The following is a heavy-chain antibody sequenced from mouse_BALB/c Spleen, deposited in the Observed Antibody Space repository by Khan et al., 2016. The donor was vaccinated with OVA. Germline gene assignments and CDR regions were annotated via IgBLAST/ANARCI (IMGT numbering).Heavy chain of an antibody. CDR3: ADHLTGSFAY. Sequence: EVKVVESGGDLVKPGGSLKLSCAASGFTFSSYSMSWVRQTPDKRLEWVASISSGGDYTYYPDSVKGRFTISRDNAKNTLYLHMSALKSEDTAMYYCADHLTGSFAYWGQGTLVTVSA. CDR2: ISSGGDYT. D-gene: IGHD4-1*01. J-gene: IGHJ3*01. CDR1: GFTFSSYS. V-gene: IGHV5-6*01.